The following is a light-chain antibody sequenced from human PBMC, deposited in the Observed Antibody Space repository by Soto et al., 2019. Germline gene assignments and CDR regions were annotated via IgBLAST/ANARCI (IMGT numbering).Light chain of an antibody. CDR1: ESISSQ. V-gene: IGKV3-11*01. J-gene: IGKJ5*01. CDR3: QQRLSWPIT. CDR2: DAS. Sequence: EIVLTQSRASLSLSRWEGATLSCMASESISSQLVWYQQKNGQAPRLLIYDASNRATGVPARFSGSGYGTDYNLTISSLETEDFAVYYCQQRLSWPITFGQGTRLEIK.